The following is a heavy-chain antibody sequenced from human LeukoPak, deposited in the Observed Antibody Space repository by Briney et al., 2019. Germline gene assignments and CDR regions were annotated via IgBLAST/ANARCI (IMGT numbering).Heavy chain of an antibody. Sequence: SETLSLTCAVYGGSFSGYYWSWIRQPPGKGLEWIGEINHSGSTNYNPSLKSRVTISVDTSKNQFSLKLSSVTAADTAVYYCARSISSGYFVAYGYYFDYWGQGTLVTVSS. CDR3: ARSISSGYFVAYGYYFDY. V-gene: IGHV4-34*01. J-gene: IGHJ4*02. CDR2: INHSGST. CDR1: GGSFSGYY. D-gene: IGHD3-22*01.